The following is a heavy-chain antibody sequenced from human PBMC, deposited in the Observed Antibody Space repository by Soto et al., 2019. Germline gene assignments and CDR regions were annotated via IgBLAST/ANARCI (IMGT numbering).Heavy chain of an antibody. Sequence: SETLSLTCTVSGGSITSYWWSWIRQPPGKGLEWIGYVSYSGSPNYNPSLKSRVTISVDTSKSQYSLRLSSVTAADTALYYCARHNPKDKWNYYYWGQGTLVT. J-gene: IGHJ4*02. CDR2: VSYSGSP. CDR3: ARHNPKDKWNYYY. D-gene: IGHD1-7*01. CDR1: GGSITSYW. V-gene: IGHV4-59*08.